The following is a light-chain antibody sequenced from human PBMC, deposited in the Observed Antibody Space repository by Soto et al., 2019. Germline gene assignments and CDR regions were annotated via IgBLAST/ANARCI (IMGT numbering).Light chain of an antibody. CDR3: QQYDSYPWT. CDR1: QSISTW. CDR2: DAS. Sequence: DIQMTQAPSALSASVGDTVTITCRASQSISTWLAWYQQKPGKAPKLLIYDASSLESGVPSRFIGSRSGTEFTLTISSLQPDDFATYYCQQYDSYPWTFGQGTKVEIK. V-gene: IGKV1-5*01. J-gene: IGKJ1*01.